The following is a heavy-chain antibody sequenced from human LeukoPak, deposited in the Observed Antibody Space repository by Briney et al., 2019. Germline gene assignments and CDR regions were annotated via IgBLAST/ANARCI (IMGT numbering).Heavy chain of an antibody. J-gene: IGHJ4*02. CDR1: GYTFTDYY. V-gene: IGHV1-2*02. CDR3: ARVIAAASTRLDY. D-gene: IGHD6-13*01. CDR2: INPNSGGT. Sequence: ASVKVSCKASGYTFTDYYMHWVRQAPGQGLEWMGWINPNSGGTNYAQNFQGRVTMTRDTSISTAYMELSRLRSDDTAMYYCARVIAAASTRLDYWGQGTLATVSS.